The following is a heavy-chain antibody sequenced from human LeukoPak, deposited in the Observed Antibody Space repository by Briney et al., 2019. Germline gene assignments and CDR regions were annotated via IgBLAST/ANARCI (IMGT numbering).Heavy chain of an antibody. J-gene: IGHJ4*02. D-gene: IGHD2-15*01. CDR1: GFTFSSYS. CDR2: ISSSSSYR. Sequence: GGSLRLSCAASGFTFSSYSMNWVRQAPGKGLEWVSSISSSSSYRYYADSVKGRFTISRDNAKNSLYLQMNSLRAEDTAVYYCARGDEGYCSGGSCYGLDYWGQGTLVAVCS. CDR3: ARGDEGYCSGGSCYGLDY. V-gene: IGHV3-21*01.